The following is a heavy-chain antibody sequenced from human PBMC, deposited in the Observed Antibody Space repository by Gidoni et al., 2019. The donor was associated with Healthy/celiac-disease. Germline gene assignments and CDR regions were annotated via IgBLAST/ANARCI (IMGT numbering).Heavy chain of an antibody. Sequence: EVQLLESGGGLVQPGGSLRLSCAASGFTFSSYAMRWVRQAPGKGLEWVSAMSGSGGSTYYADAVKGRFTISRDNSKNTLYLQMNSLRAEDTAVYYCAKGRNWGSVDPFDYWGQGTLVTVSS. D-gene: IGHD7-27*01. J-gene: IGHJ4*02. CDR1: GFTFSSYA. V-gene: IGHV3-23*01. CDR3: AKGRNWGSVDPFDY. CDR2: MSGSGGST.